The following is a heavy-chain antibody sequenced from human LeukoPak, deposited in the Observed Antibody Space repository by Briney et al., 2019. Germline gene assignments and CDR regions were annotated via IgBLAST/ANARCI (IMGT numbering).Heavy chain of an antibody. J-gene: IGHJ5*02. CDR2: IIPIFGTA. CDR1: GGTFSSYA. D-gene: IGHD2-15*01. Sequence: SVKVSCKASGGTFSSYAISWVRQAPGQGLERMGGIIPIFGTANYAQKCQGRVTMTTATSTSTDYMELRSLRSDGTAVYYCARYRLYCSGGSCYSSWLDPWGQGTLVTVSS. V-gene: IGHV1-69*05. CDR3: ARYRLYCSGGSCYSSWLDP.